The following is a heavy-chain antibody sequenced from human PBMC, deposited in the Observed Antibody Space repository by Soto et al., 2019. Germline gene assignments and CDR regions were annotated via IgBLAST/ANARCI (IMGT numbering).Heavy chain of an antibody. V-gene: IGHV4-39*01. CDR1: GGSISSSSYY. CDR2: IYYSGST. D-gene: IGHD5-12*01. J-gene: IGHJ4*02. CDR3: ARRGGATIMDY. Sequence: QLQLQESGPGLVKPSETLSLTCTVSGGSISSSSYYWDWIRQPPGKGLEWIGSIYYSGSTYYNPSLQRLATISVDTSKHPCSPTLSSVTAADTAVYYCARRGGATIMDYWGQGTLVTVSS.